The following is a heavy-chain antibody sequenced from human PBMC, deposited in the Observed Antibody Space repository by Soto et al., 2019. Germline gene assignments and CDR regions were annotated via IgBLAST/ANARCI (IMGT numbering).Heavy chain of an antibody. CDR1: GGSIGSGDYY. D-gene: IGHD1-26*01. V-gene: IGHV4-30-4*01. Sequence: QVQLKESGPGLVKPSQTLSLTCSVSGGSIGSGDYYWSWVRQSPGKGLEWIGYIYYTGNTYYNPSLGSRVTFTVDTSQNKLSLRVSDVTVADTAVYYCARDSRRRADSGTRPLYYFDYWGQGTLVTVSS. CDR3: ARDSRRRADSGTRPLYYFDY. CDR2: IYYTGNT. J-gene: IGHJ4*02.